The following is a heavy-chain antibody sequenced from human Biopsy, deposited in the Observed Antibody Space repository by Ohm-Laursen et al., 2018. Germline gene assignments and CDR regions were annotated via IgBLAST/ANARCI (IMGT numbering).Heavy chain of an antibody. CDR1: GFTFSDYA. CDR2: SSYDGSNT. J-gene: IGHJ4*02. D-gene: IGHD7-27*01. CDR3: AKDLGRGLSVRASIFEY. V-gene: IGHV3-30*18. Sequence: SLRLSCSASGFTFSDYALHWVRQAPGKGPEWVAVSSYDGSNTYHADSVRGRFTISRDNSKNTVSLLMNSLRAEDTAVYYCAKDLGRGLSVRASIFEYWGQGTLVTVSS.